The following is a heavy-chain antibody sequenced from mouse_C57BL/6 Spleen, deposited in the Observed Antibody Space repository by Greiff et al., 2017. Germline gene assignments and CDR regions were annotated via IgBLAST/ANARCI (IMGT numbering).Heavy chain of an antibody. J-gene: IGHJ4*01. V-gene: IGHV5-9*01. D-gene: IGHD1-1*01. CDR1: GFTFSSYT. CDR2: ISGGGGNT. CDR3: ARQPTVVATGDAMDY. Sequence: EVKLMESGGGLVKLGGSLKLSCAASGFTFSSYTMSWVRQTPEKRLEWVATISGGGGNTYYPDSVKGRFTISRDNAKNTLYLQMSSLRSEDTALYYCARQPTVVATGDAMDYWGQGTSVTVSS.